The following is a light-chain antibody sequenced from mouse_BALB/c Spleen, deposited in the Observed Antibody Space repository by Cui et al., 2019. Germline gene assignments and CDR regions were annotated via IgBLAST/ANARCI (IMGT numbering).Light chain of an antibody. CDR1: SRVSY. Sequence: QIVLTQSPAIMSASPGEKVTMTCSASSRVSYMYWYQQKPGSSPRLLNYETSNLASGVPVRFSGSGSGTSYSLTISRMEAEDAATYYCQQWSSYTFGGGTKLEIK. V-gene: IGKV4-55*01. J-gene: IGKJ1*01. CDR3: QQWSSYT. CDR2: ETS.